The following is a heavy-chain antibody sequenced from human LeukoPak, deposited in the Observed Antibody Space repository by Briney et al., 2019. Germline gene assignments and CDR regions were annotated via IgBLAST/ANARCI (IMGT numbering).Heavy chain of an antibody. V-gene: IGHV4-59*08. CDR2: IYYSGST. Sequence: SETLSLTCTVSGGSISSYYWSWIRQPPGKGLEWIGYIYYSGSTNYNPSLKSRVTISVDTSKNQFSLKLSSVTAADTAVYYCARQLSGSYYNGDAFDIWGQGTMVTVSS. D-gene: IGHD3-10*01. CDR1: GGSISSYY. J-gene: IGHJ3*02. CDR3: ARQLSGSYYNGDAFDI.